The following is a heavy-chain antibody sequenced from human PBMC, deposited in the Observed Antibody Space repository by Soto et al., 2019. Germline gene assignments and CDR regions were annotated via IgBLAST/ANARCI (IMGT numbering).Heavy chain of an antibody. V-gene: IGHV1-69*08. J-gene: IGHJ3*02. D-gene: IGHD3-3*01. Sequence: QVQLVQSGAEVKKPGSSVKVSCKASGGTFSSYTISWVRQAPGQGLEWMGRIIPILGIANYAQKFQGRVTITADKSTSTAYMELSSLRSEDTAVYYCAREPDYDFWSGRFPVFDIWGQGTMVTVSS. CDR3: AREPDYDFWSGRFPVFDI. CDR2: IIPILGIA. CDR1: GGTFSSYT.